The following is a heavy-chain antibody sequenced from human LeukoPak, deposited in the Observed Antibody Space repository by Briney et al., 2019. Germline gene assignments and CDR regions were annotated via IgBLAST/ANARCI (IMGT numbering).Heavy chain of an antibody. CDR2: INPNIGGT. CDR1: GYIFTASY. CDR3: GRGDCSGVSCYSVDS. Sequence: ASVKVSCKASGYIFTASYIHWVRQAPRQGLEWMGWINPNIGGTSFAKKFQGRVTLTRDTSITTTYLELTGLRSDDTAVYFCGRGDCSGVSCYSVDSWGQGTLVTVSS. D-gene: IGHD2-15*01. V-gene: IGHV1-2*02. J-gene: IGHJ4*02.